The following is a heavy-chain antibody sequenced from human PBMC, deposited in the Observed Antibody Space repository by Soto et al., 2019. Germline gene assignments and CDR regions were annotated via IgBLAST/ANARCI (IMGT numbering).Heavy chain of an antibody. D-gene: IGHD2-15*01. CDR2: INPNSGGT. J-gene: IGHJ4*02. V-gene: IGHV1-2*02. CDR1: GYTFTGYY. CDR3: ARGSEDSVLILSAQEY. Sequence: ASVKVSCKASGYTFTGYYIHWVRQAPLQVLEWMVWINPNSGGTNYAQKFQDRVTMTRDTSISTVHMELSRLRSDETAVYYCARGSEDSVLILSAQEYWGQGTLVTLSS.